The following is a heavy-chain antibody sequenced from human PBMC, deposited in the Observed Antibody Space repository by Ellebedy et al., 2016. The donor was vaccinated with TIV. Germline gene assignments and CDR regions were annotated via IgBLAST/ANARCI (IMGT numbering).Heavy chain of an antibody. CDR3: ARGVAARYFGSREKTQRNGLDV. J-gene: IGHJ6*02. V-gene: IGHV4-34*01. CDR1: GGSFSGYY. D-gene: IGHD3-9*01. Sequence: MPSETLSLTCAVYGGSFSGYYWSWIRQPPGKGLEWIGAINHSGSPNYNPSLKGRVTISVDTSKNQFSLKLSSVNAAETAVYYCARGVAARYFGSREKTQRNGLDVWGQGTTVTVSS. CDR2: INHSGSP.